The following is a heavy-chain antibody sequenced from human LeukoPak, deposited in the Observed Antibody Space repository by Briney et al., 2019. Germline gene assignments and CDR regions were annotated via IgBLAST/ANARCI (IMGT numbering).Heavy chain of an antibody. D-gene: IGHD3-22*01. Sequence: SETLSLTCAVYGESFSGYYWSWIRQPPGKGLEWIGSIYHSGRTYYNPSLKSRVTISVDTSKNQFSLKLSSVTAADTAVYYCARSSSGYLRYYFDYWGQGTLVTVSS. V-gene: IGHV4-38-2*01. J-gene: IGHJ4*02. CDR2: IYHSGRT. CDR1: GESFSGYY. CDR3: ARSSSGYLRYYFDY.